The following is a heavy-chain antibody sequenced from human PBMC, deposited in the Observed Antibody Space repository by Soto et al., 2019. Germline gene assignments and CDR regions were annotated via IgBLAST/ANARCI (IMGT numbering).Heavy chain of an antibody. CDR2: INPNSGGT. V-gene: IGHV1-2*04. D-gene: IGHD6-19*01. Sequence: QVQLVQSGAEVKKPGASVKVSCKASGYTFTGYYMHWVRQAPGQGLEWMGWINPNSGGTNCAQKFQGWVTMTRETSISTAYMELSRLRSDDTAVYYCARGRIIMVAGTCWFDPWGQGTLVTVSS. CDR3: ARGRIIMVAGTCWFDP. CDR1: GYTFTGYY. J-gene: IGHJ5*02.